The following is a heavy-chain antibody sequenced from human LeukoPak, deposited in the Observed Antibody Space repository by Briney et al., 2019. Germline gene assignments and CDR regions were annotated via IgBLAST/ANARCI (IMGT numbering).Heavy chain of an antibody. Sequence: PGGSLRLSCAASGFSFSAYNINWVRPAPGKGLEWVSCISPSGDHRYYADSVRGRFTISRDNAKNSVYLQMNSLRAEDTAVYYCARDAAYFDSSGYYPDPLDYWGQGTLVSVSS. CDR2: ISPSGDHR. D-gene: IGHD3-22*01. CDR3: ARDAAYFDSSGYYPDPLDY. J-gene: IGHJ4*02. CDR1: GFSFSAYN. V-gene: IGHV3-21*01.